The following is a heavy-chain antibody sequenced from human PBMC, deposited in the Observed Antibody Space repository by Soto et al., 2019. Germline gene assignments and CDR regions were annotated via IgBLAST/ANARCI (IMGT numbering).Heavy chain of an antibody. D-gene: IGHD2-15*01. CDR2: INSDGSST. Sequence: GGSLRLSCAASGFTFSSYWMHWVRQAPGKGLVWVSRINSDGSSTSYADSVKGRFTTSRDNAKNTLYLQMNSLRAEDTAVYYCVRTSLVVAAATREDYWGQGTLVTAPQ. V-gene: IGHV3-74*01. CDR1: GFTFSSYW. J-gene: IGHJ4*02. CDR3: VRTSLVVAAATREDY.